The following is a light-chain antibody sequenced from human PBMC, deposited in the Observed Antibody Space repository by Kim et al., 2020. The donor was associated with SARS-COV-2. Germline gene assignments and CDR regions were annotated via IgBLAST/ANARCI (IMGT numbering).Light chain of an antibody. CDR2: GKN. Sequence: SSELTQDPAVSVALGQTVRLTCQGDSLRSYYTTWFQQKPGQAPIVVVYGKNNRPSGIPARFSGSSSGNTASLTITGTQAGDEADYYCNSRDNNDNVLFGGGTQLTVL. CDR1: SLRSYY. V-gene: IGLV3-19*01. J-gene: IGLJ2*01. CDR3: NSRDNNDNVL.